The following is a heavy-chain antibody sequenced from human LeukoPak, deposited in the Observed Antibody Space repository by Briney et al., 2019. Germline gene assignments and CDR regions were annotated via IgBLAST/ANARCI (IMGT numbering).Heavy chain of an antibody. D-gene: IGHD6-6*01. V-gene: IGHV4-34*01. J-gene: IGHJ6*03. CDR1: GGSFSGYY. Sequence: MPSETLSLTCAVYGGSFSGYYWSWIRQPPGKGLEWIGEINHSGSTSYNPSLKSRVTISVDTSKNQFSLKLSSVTAADTAVYYCARGIAARHYYYYYMDVWGKGTTVTVSS. CDR3: ARGIAARHYYYYYMDV. CDR2: INHSGST.